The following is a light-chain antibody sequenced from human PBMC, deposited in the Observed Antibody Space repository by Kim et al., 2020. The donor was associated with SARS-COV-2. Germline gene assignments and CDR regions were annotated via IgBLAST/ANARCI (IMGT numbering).Light chain of an antibody. CDR3: QQYNSYSPLT. V-gene: IGKV1-5*03. CDR2: KAS. J-gene: IGKJ4*01. CDR1: QSISSW. Sequence: ASAGDRVTITCRASQSISSWLAWYQQKPGKAPKLLIYKASSLESGVPSRFSGSGSGTEFTLTISSLQPDDFATYYCQQYNSYSPLTFGGGTKVEIK.